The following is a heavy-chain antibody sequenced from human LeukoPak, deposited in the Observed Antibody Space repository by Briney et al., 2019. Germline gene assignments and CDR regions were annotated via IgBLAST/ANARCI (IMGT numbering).Heavy chain of an antibody. CDR2: TSYDGSKI. V-gene: IGHV3-30*04. J-gene: IGHJ1*01. Sequence: GRSLRLSCEASGFNFNVYAMHWVRQAPGKGLEWVAATSYDGSKIYCSDSVQRRFTISRDNSKNTLYLQMNSLTTDDTAVYYCARGKMRTLALAEYLQDWGQGTLVTVSS. CDR1: GFNFNVYA. CDR3: ARGKMRTLALAEYLQD.